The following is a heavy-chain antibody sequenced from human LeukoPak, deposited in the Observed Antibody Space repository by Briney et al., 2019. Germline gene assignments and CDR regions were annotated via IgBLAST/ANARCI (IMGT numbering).Heavy chain of an antibody. CDR2: IKQDGSEK. V-gene: IGHV3-7*01. J-gene: IGHJ5*02. CDR3: ARDYYDSSGSSWFDP. CDR1: GFTCSSYW. D-gene: IGHD3-22*01. Sequence: GGSLRRSCAASGFTCSSYWMSWVRQDPGKGLEWVANIKQDGSEKYYVDSVKGRFTISRDNAKNSLYLQMNSLRAEDTALYYCARDYYDSSGSSWFDPWGQGTLVTVSS.